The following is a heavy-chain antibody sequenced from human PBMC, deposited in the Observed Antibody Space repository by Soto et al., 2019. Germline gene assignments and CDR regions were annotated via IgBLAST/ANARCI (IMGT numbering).Heavy chain of an antibody. CDR1: GFTFSSYA. V-gene: IGHV3-23*01. D-gene: IGHD3-16*02. J-gene: IGHJ4*02. Sequence: GGSLRLSCAASGFTFSSYAMSWVRQAPGKGLEWVSAISGSGGSTYYADSVKGRFTISRDNSKNTLYLQMNSLRAEDTAVYYCASFMITFGGVIVPTDYWGQGTLVTVSS. CDR3: ASFMITFGGVIVPTDY. CDR2: ISGSGGST.